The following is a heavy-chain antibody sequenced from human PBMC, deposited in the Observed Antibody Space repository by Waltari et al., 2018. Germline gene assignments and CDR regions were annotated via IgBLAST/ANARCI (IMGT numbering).Heavy chain of an antibody. Sequence: QLQLQESGPGLVKPSETLSLTCTVSGGSISSSSYYWGWIRQPPGKGLEWIGSIYYSGSTYYNPSLKSRVTISVDTSKNQFSLKLSSVTAADTAVYYCASFQRNDFWSGYPEYWGQGTLVTVSS. CDR1: GGSISSSSYY. J-gene: IGHJ4*02. V-gene: IGHV4-39*01. CDR3: ASFQRNDFWSGYPEY. D-gene: IGHD3-3*01. CDR2: IYYSGST.